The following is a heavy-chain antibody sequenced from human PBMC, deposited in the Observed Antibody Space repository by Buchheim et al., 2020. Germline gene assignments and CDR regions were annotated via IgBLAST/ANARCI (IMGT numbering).Heavy chain of an antibody. J-gene: IGHJ5*02. CDR1: GGSANGYF. CDR2: VSYSGST. V-gene: IGHV4-59*02. CDR3: ARGLTGGLSPFDP. D-gene: IGHD2-8*02. Sequence: QVQLQESGPGLVKPSETLSLTCNVSGGSANGYFWSWIRQPPGKGLEWIGCVSYSGSTHYNPPLESRVTISVDTSKNQLSLKLTYVTAADTAVYYCARGLTGGLSPFDPWGQGTL.